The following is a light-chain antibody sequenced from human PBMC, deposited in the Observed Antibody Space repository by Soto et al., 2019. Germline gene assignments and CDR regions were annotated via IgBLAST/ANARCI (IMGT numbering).Light chain of an antibody. J-gene: IGKJ1*01. CDR2: DAS. CDR1: QSISSW. CDR3: QQYNSYSTWT. V-gene: IGKV1-5*01. Sequence: DIQLTQAPSTRYASVGDRVPIACRAIQSISSWLAWYQQKPGNAPKLLIYDASSLESGVPSRFSGSGSGTEFTLTISSLQPADFATYYCQQYNSYSTWTFGQGTQVDI.